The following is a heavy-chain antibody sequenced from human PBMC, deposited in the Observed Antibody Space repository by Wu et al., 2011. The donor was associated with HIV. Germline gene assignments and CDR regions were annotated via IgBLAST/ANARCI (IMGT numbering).Heavy chain of an antibody. J-gene: IGHJ6*02. CDR3: AMDV. Sequence: REGISWVRQAPGQGLEWMGWISSFNGDTGYAQKFQGRVTMTTDMSTSTSYLELRSLTSDDTAVYYYAMDVWGQGTTVTVSS. CDR2: ISSFNGDT. V-gene: IGHV1-18*01. CDR1: REG.